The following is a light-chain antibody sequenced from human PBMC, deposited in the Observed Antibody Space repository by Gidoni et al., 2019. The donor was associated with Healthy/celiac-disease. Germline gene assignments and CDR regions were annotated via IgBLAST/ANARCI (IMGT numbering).Light chain of an antibody. CDR2: DAS. J-gene: IGKJ2*01. Sequence: DIQMTQSPSTLSASVGDRVTITCRASQSISSWLDWYQQTPGKAPKLLIYDASSLESGVPSRLSGSGSGTEFTLTISSLQPDDFATYYCQQYNSYPYTFGQXTKLEIK. CDR3: QQYNSYPYT. V-gene: IGKV1-5*01. CDR1: QSISSW.